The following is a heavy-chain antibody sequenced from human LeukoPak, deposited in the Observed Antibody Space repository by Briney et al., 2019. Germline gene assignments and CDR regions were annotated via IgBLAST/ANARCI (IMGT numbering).Heavy chain of an antibody. CDR1: GFTFSSYS. D-gene: IGHD3-10*01. V-gene: IGHV3-48*01. CDR2: ISSSSSTI. CDR3: ARGSVSGIFDY. J-gene: IGHJ4*02. Sequence: GGSLRLSCAASGFTFSSYSMDWVRQAPGEGLEWVSYISSSSSTIYYADSVKGRFTISRDNAKNSLYLQMNSLRAEDTAVYYCARGSVSGIFDYWGQGTLVTVSS.